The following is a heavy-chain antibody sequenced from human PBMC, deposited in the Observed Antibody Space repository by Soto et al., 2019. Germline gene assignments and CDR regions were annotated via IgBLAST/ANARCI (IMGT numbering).Heavy chain of an antibody. CDR1: GGSFSGYS. D-gene: IGHD2-21*02. V-gene: IGHV4-34*01. CDR2: INHTGST. J-gene: IGHJ6*02. CDR3: ARDLWGYCGTDCYPLDV. Sequence: PSETLSLTCAVYGGSFSGYSWTWIRQPPGTGLEWIGEINHTGSTNYNPSLKSRVTISVDRSKNQFSLKLTSVTAADTAVYYCARDLWGYCGTDCYPLDVWGQGTTVTVS.